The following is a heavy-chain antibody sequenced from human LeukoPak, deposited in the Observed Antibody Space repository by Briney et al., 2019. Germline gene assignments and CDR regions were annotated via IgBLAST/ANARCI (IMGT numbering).Heavy chain of an antibody. CDR1: GGSISSSSYY. V-gene: IGHV4-39*07. CDR3: ARSGYSRSWYFPNYYYDGMDV. Sequence: PSETLSLTCTVSGGSISSSSYYWGWIRQPPGKGLEWIGSIYYSGSTYYNPSLKSRVTISVDTSKNQFSLKLSSVTAADTAVYYCARSGYSRSWYFPNYYYDGMDVWGQGTTVTVSS. J-gene: IGHJ6*02. D-gene: IGHD6-13*01. CDR2: IYYSGST.